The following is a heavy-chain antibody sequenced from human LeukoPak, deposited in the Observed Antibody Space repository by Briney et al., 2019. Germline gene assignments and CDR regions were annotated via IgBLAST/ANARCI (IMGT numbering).Heavy chain of an antibody. D-gene: IGHD3-22*01. Sequence: ASVKVSCKASGYTFTSYYMHWVRQAPGQGLEWMGIINPSGGSTSYAQKFQGRVTMTRDTSTSTVYMELSSLRSEDTAVYYCARDVNARTFVDTAMVHNPENYYDSSGYLDYWGQGTLVTVSS. CDR3: ARDVNARTFVDTAMVHNPENYYDSSGYLDY. CDR2: INPSGGST. CDR1: GYTFTSYY. V-gene: IGHV1-46*01. J-gene: IGHJ4*02.